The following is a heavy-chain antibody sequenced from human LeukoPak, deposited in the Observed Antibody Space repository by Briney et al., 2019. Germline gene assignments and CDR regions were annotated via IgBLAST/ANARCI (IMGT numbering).Heavy chain of an antibody. J-gene: IGHJ4*02. CDR3: ARGLLGGFDY. CDR1: GFTFSSYA. D-gene: IGHD3-10*01. Sequence: PGGSLRLSCAASGFTFSSYAMSWVRQAPGKGLEWVSVIYSGGSTYYADSVKGRFTISRDNSKNTLYLQMNSLRAEDTAVYYCARGLLGGFDYWGQGTLVTVSS. CDR2: IYSGGST. V-gene: IGHV3-53*01.